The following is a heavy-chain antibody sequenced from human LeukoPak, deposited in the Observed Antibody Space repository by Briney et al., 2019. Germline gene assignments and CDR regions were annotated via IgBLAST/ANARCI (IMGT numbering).Heavy chain of an antibody. CDR2: INHSGST. Sequence: SETLSLTCAVYGGSFSGYYWSWIRQPPGKGLEWIGEINHSGSTNYNPSLKSRVPISVDTSKNQFSLKLSSVTAADTAVYYCARDTSYDFWSGYSWFDPWGQGTLVTVSS. V-gene: IGHV4-34*01. CDR3: ARDTSYDFWSGYSWFDP. J-gene: IGHJ5*02. CDR1: GGSFSGYY. D-gene: IGHD3-3*01.